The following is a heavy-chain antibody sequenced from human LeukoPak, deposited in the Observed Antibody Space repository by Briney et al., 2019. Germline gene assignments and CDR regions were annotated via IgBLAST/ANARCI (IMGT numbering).Heavy chain of an antibody. D-gene: IGHD6-19*01. CDR3: GGEDSSGWYVLDY. CDR1: GYTFTSYY. J-gene: IGHJ4*02. V-gene: IGHV1-46*01. CDR2: INPSGGST. Sequence: ASVKVSCKASGYTFTSYYMHWVRQAPGQGLEWMGIINPSGGSTSYAQKFQGRVTMTRDTSTSTVYMELSRLRSEDTAGYYCGGEDSSGWYVLDYWGQGTLVTVSS.